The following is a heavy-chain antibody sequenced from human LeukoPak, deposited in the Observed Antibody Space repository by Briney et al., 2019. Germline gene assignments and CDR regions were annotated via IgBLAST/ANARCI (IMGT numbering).Heavy chain of an antibody. J-gene: IGHJ4*02. Sequence: SGGSLRLSCAASGFTFSSYSMNWARQAPGKGLEWVSSISSSSSYTYYADSVKGRFTISRDNAKNSLYLQMNSLRAEDTAVYYCAKRPGRYSGSYYDYYFDYWGQGTLVTVSS. CDR1: GFTFSSYS. D-gene: IGHD1-26*01. CDR2: ISSSSSYT. CDR3: AKRPGRYSGSYYDYYFDY. V-gene: IGHV3-21*01.